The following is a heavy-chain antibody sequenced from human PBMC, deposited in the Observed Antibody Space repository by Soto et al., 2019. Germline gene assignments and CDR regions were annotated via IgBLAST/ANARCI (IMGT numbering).Heavy chain of an antibody. D-gene: IGHD2-15*01. V-gene: IGHV3-23*01. CDR2: ISGPGGST. CDR1: RFTFSTYT. J-gene: IGHJ4*02. Sequence: GGSLRPSCAASRFTFSTYTMNWVRQAPGKGLEWVSGISGPGGSTYYADSVKVRFTISRDNVKNTLYLQMNSLRVEDTAVYYCAKEIGVVPEGHFDFWGQGTLVTVSS. CDR3: AKEIGVVPEGHFDF.